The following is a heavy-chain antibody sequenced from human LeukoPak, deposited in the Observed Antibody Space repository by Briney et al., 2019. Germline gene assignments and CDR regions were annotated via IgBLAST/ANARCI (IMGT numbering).Heavy chain of an antibody. V-gene: IGHV1-46*01. CDR1: GYTFTSNY. Sequence: GASVKVSCKAFGYTFTSNYMHWVRQAPGQGPEWMGVISPSGGSTTYAQKFQGRVTLTRDMSTSTDYLELSSPRSEDTAVYYCARDNSVRDEAWWFNPWGEGTLVTVSP. D-gene: IGHD5-24*01. CDR2: ISPSGGST. CDR3: ARDNSVRDEAWWFNP. J-gene: IGHJ5*02.